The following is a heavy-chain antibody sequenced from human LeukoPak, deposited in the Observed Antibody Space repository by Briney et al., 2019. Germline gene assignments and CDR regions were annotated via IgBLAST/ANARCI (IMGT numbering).Heavy chain of an antibody. J-gene: IGHJ4*02. CDR1: GFTFSDYY. V-gene: IGHV3-11*01. CDR3: ARVSGTMIVVVNYYFDY. Sequence: GGSLRLSCAASGFTFSDYYMSWIRQAPGKGPEWVSYISSSGSTIYYADSVKGRFTISRDNAKNSLYLQMNSLRAEDTALYYCARVSGTMIVVVNYYFDYWGQGTLVTVSS. D-gene: IGHD3-22*01. CDR2: ISSSGSTI.